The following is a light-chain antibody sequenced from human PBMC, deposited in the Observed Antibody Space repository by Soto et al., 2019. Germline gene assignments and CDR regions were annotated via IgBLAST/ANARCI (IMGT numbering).Light chain of an antibody. Sequence: EIVLTQSPGTLSLSPGERATLSCRASQSLTNSFIAWYQQKPGQAPRLLIYDTSSRATGIPDRFSGNGSGTDFTLTISSLQPEDFAIYYCQQTYTTPEITFGQGTRLEIK. CDR1: QSLTNSF. CDR2: DTS. J-gene: IGKJ5*01. V-gene: IGKV3-20*01. CDR3: QQTYTTPEIT.